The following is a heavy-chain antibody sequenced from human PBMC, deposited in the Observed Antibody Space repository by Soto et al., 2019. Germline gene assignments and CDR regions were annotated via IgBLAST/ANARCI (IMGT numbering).Heavy chain of an antibody. CDR2: IKQDGSEK. Sequence: PGWSLRLSCAASGFTFSSYWMSLVRQAPGKGLEWVANIKQDGSEKYYVDSVKGRFTISRDNAKNSLYLQMNSLRAEDTAVYYCARAYSRVSRYFDYWGEGTLVTVSS. J-gene: IGHJ4*02. CDR1: GFTFSSYW. V-gene: IGHV3-7*04. D-gene: IGHD2-15*01. CDR3: ARAYSRVSRYFDY.